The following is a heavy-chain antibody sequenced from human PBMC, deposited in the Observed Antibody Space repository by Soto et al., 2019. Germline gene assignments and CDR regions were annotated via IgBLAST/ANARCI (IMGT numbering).Heavy chain of an antibody. CDR1: GLIFSSDW. V-gene: IGHV3-74*01. CDR2: INTDGSET. D-gene: IGHD6-6*01. CDR3: VRDRPGPYHYFDY. Sequence: EVQLVESGGDLVQPGGSLRLSCAASGLIFSSDWMHWVRQAPGKGLEWVSRINTDGSETSYADSVKGRFTISRDNAKSTVDLQMNSLRAEDTAVYYCVRDRPGPYHYFDYWGQGNMVTVSS. J-gene: IGHJ4*02.